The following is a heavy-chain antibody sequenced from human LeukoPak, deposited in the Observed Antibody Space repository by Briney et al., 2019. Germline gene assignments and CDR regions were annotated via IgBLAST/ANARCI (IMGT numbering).Heavy chain of an antibody. Sequence: PSETLSLTRTVSGVSITSATTFYWAWVRQPPGKGLEWIGDIYNSGSTYYNPSLKSRVTMSEDTSKNQFSLTLSSVTAADTAVYYCARVNFLESRYGMDVWGQGTTVTVSS. CDR1: GVSITSATTFY. CDR3: ARVNFLESRYGMDV. D-gene: IGHD5-24*01. CDR2: IYNSGST. J-gene: IGHJ6*02. V-gene: IGHV4-39*07.